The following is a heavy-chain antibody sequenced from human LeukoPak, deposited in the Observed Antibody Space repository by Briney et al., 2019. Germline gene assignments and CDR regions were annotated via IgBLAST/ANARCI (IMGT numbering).Heavy chain of an antibody. V-gene: IGHV4-61*02. Sequence: SETLSLTCTVAGGSISSGSYYWSWIRQPAGKGLEWIGRIYTSGSTNYNPSLKSRVTISVDTSKNQFSLKLSSLTAADTAVYYCARDAHSSGWYYFHYWGQGTLVTVSS. J-gene: IGHJ4*02. CDR3: ARDAHSSGWYYFHY. CDR1: GGSISSGSYY. CDR2: IYTSGST. D-gene: IGHD6-19*01.